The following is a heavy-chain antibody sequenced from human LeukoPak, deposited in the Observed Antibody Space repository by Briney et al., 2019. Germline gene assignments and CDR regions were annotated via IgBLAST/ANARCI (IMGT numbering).Heavy chain of an antibody. Sequence: SETLSLTCTVSGYSISSGYYWGWIQQPPGKGLEWIGSIYHSGSTYYNPSLKSRVTISVDTSKNQFSLKLSSVTAADTAVYYCARVYSSGYYLSWRDAFDIWGQGTMVTVSS. CDR1: GYSISSGYY. J-gene: IGHJ3*02. V-gene: IGHV4-38-2*02. CDR3: ARVYSSGYYLSWRDAFDI. D-gene: IGHD3-22*01. CDR2: IYHSGST.